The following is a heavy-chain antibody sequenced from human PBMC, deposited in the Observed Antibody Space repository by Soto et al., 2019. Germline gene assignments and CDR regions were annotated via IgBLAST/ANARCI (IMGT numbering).Heavy chain of an antibody. CDR2: MNPNSGNT. CDR3: ASWQLQGGYYYYYGMDV. J-gene: IGHJ6*02. CDR1: GYTFTSYD. V-gene: IGHV1-8*01. Sequence: ASVKVSCKASGYTFTSYDINWVRQATGQGLEWMGWMNPNSGNTGYAQKLQGRVTMTRNTSISTAYMELSSLRSEDTAVYYCASWQLQGGYYYYYGMDVWGQGTTVTVSS. D-gene: IGHD6-6*01.